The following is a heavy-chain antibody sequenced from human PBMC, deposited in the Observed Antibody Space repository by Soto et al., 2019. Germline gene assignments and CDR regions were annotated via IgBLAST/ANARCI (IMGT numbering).Heavy chain of an antibody. Sequence: GGSLRLSCVASGFTFSSFAMTWVRQAPGKGLEWVSTLSGSGGDTYYADSVNGRFTISRDKSKNTLYLQMDRLRVEDTAVYYRAKRGGYDYVWKSYRPDYWGQGTLVTVSS. D-gene: IGHD3-16*02. V-gene: IGHV3-23*01. CDR2: LSGSGGDT. CDR1: GFTFSSFA. J-gene: IGHJ4*02. CDR3: AKRGGYDYVWKSYRPDY.